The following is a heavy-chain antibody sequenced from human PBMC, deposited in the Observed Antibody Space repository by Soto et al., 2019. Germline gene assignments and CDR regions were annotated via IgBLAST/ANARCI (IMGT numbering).Heavy chain of an antibody. CDR3: ARVKLWAAAASVWFDP. Sequence: PSETLSLTCAVSGGSISSSNWWSWVRQPPGKGLEWIGEIYHSGSTNYNPSLKSRVTISVDKSKNQFSLKLSSVTAADTAVYYCARVKLWAAAASVWFDPWGQGTLVTVSS. J-gene: IGHJ5*02. CDR1: GGSISSSNW. V-gene: IGHV4-4*02. D-gene: IGHD6-13*01. CDR2: IYHSGST.